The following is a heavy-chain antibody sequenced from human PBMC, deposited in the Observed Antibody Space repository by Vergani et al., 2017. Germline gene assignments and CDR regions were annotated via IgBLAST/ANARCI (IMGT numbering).Heavy chain of an antibody. D-gene: IGHD5-18*01. J-gene: IGHJ4*02. CDR3: ARVPAGYSYGKRRAYYFDY. CDR2: INHSGST. Sequence: QVQLQQWGAGLLKPSETLSLTCAVYGGSFSGYYWSWIRQPPGKGLEWIGEINHSGSTNYNPSRKSRVTISVDTSKNQFSLKLSSVTAADTAVYYCARVPAGYSYGKRRAYYFDYWGQGTLVTVSS. CDR1: GGSFSGYY. V-gene: IGHV4-34*01.